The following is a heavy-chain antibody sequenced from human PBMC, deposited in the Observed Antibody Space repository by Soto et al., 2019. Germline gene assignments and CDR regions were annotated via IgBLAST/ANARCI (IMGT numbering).Heavy chain of an antibody. J-gene: IGHJ6*02. Sequence: GGSLRLSCAASGFTFSSYSMNWVRQAPGKGLEWVSSISSSSSYIYYADSVKGRFTISRDNAKNSLYLQMNSLRAEDTAVYYCARFAYYDILTGSAYGMDVWGQGTTVTVSS. CDR2: ISSSSSYI. CDR1: GFTFSSYS. V-gene: IGHV3-21*01. CDR3: ARFAYYDILTGSAYGMDV. D-gene: IGHD3-9*01.